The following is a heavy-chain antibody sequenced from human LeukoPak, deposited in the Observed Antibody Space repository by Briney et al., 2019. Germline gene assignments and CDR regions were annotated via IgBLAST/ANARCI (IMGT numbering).Heavy chain of an antibody. Sequence: PGGSLRLSCAASGFTFSSYAMHWVRQAPGKGLEWVAVISYDGSNKYYADSVKGRFTISRDNSKNTLYLQMNSLRAEDTAVYYCARGDGSGSYALADWGQGTLVTVSS. J-gene: IGHJ4*02. D-gene: IGHD3-10*01. CDR2: ISYDGSNK. CDR1: GFTFSSYA. V-gene: IGHV3-30-3*01. CDR3: ARGDGSGSYALAD.